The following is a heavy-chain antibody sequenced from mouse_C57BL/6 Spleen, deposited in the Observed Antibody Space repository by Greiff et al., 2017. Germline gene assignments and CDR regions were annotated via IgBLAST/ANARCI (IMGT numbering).Heavy chain of an antibody. D-gene: IGHD2-4*01. CDR2: IWSGGST. CDR1: GFSLTSYG. Sequence: QVQLKESGPGLVQPSQSLSITCTVSGFSLTSYGVHWVRQSPGQGLEWLGVIWSGGSTDYNAALISSLGIRKDNSMSKVFFKMNSRRADDTAIYYCARNAFYDYGGGFAYWGQGTLVTVSA. J-gene: IGHJ3*01. CDR3: ARNAFYDYGGGFAY. V-gene: IGHV2-2*01.